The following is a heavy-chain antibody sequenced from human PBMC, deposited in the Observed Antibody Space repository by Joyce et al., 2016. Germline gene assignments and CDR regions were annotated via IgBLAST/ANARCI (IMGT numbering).Heavy chain of an antibody. D-gene: IGHD3-10*01. V-gene: IGHV1-2*02. CDR1: GYTFSDYY. Sequence: QLQLVQSGAEVKKPGASVKVSCKASGYTFSDYYIHWVRQAPGQGVGWMGWINPKAGGANYAQTFQDRVSMTRDTSMTTAYMELSRLTSNDTAVYYCARDEGFMVPWGQGTLVTVSS. J-gene: IGHJ4*02. CDR3: ARDEGFMVP. CDR2: INPKAGGA.